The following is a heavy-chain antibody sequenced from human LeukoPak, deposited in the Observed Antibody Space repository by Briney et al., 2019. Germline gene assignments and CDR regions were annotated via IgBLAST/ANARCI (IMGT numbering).Heavy chain of an antibody. CDR1: GFTFSDYY. D-gene: IGHD5-18*01. J-gene: IGHJ4*02. Sequence: GRCLRLSCAVSGFTFSDYYMGWVRHAPGKGLEWVSYISSTSSYTNYADSVKGRFTISRDNAKNSLYLQMNSLRAEDTAVYYCARSNRGVIQLPDYWGQGTLVTVSS. V-gene: IGHV3-11*03. CDR3: ARSNRGVIQLPDY. CDR2: ISSTSSYT.